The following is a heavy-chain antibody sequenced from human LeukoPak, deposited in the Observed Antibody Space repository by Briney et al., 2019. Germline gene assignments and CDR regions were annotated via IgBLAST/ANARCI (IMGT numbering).Heavy chain of an antibody. J-gene: IGHJ4*02. CDR1: GFTFSSYA. D-gene: IGHD5-12*01. V-gene: IGHV3-30*09. Sequence: PGGSLRLSCAASGFTFSSYAMHWVRQAPGKGLEWVAVISYDGSNKYYADSVKGRFAISRDNSKNTLYLQMNSLRAEDTAVYYCARMVATRDLLNYWGQGTLVTVSS. CDR3: ARMVATRDLLNY. CDR2: ISYDGSNK.